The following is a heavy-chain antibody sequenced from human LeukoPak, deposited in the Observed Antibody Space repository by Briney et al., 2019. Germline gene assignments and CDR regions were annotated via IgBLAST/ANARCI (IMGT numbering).Heavy chain of an antibody. CDR2: ICPGDSDT. CDR1: GYSFTSYW. J-gene: IGHJ4*02. V-gene: IGHV5-51*01. D-gene: IGHD3-22*01. Sequence: GESLKISCKGSGYSFTSYWIGWVRQMPGKGLEWMGIICPGDSDTRYSPSFQGQVTISADRSISTAYLQWSSLKASDTAMYYCARHVTYYYDSSEYYFDYWGQGTLVTVSS. CDR3: ARHVTYYYDSSEYYFDY.